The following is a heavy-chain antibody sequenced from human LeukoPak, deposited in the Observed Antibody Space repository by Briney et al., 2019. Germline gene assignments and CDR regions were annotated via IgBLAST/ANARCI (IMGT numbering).Heavy chain of an antibody. D-gene: IGHD6-19*01. J-gene: IGHJ4*02. V-gene: IGHV3-23*01. CDR2: ISGSGGST. Sequence: PGGSLRLSCAASGFTFSSYAMSWVRQAPGKGLEWVSAISGSGGSTYYAASVKGRFTISRDNSKNTLHLQMNSLRAEDTAVYYCAIKGSSGWPYYFDYWGQGTLVTVSS. CDR1: GFTFSSYA. CDR3: AIKGSSGWPYYFDY.